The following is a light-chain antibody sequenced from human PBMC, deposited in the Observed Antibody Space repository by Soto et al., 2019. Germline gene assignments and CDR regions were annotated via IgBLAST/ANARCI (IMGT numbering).Light chain of an antibody. V-gene: IGKV3D-11*01. J-gene: IGKJ5*01. CDR3: QSAGT. CDR1: QGVSSY. Sequence: EIVLTQSPATLSLSPGERATLSCRASQGVSSYLAWYQQKPGQAPRLLIYDASNRATGIPAGFSGSGPGTDFTLTISSLEPEDFAVYYCQSAGTFGQGTRLEIK. CDR2: DAS.